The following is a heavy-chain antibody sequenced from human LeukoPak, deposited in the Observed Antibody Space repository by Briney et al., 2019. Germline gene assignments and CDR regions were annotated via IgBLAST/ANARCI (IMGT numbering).Heavy chain of an antibody. CDR1: GFTFSSYA. V-gene: IGHV3-23*01. J-gene: IGHJ6*02. D-gene: IGHD3-9*01. Sequence: GGSLRLSCAASGFTFSSYAMSWVRQAPGKGLEWVSAISGSGGSTYYADSVKGRFTISRDNSKNTLYLQVNSLRAEDTAVYYCARGTVSLRYFEAYYYGMDVWGQGTTVTVSS. CDR2: ISGSGGST. CDR3: ARGTVSLRYFEAYYYGMDV.